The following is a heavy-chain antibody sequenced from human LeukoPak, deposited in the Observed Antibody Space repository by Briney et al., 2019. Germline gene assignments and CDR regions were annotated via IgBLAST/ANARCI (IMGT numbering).Heavy chain of an antibody. V-gene: IGHV3-21*01. J-gene: IGHJ6*02. CDR2: ISSSSSYI. D-gene: IGHD6-19*01. CDR1: GFTFSRYS. Sequence: PGGSLRLSCAASGFTFSRYSMNWVRQAPGKGLEWVSSISSSSSYIYYADSVKGRFTISRDNAKNSLYLQMNSLRAEDTAVYYCARENSSGWLYYGMDVWGQGTTVTVSS. CDR3: ARENSSGWLYYGMDV.